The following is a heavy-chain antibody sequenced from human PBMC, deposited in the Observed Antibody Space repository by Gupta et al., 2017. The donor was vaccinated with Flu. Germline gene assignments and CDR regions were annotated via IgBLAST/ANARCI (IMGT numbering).Heavy chain of an antibody. J-gene: IGHJ4*02. CDR2: ISSSSSYI. V-gene: IGHV3-21*01. D-gene: IGHD6-19*01. CDR1: GFTFSSYS. Sequence: EVQLVESGGGLVKPGGSLRLSCAASGFTFSSYSMNWVRQAPGKGLEWVSSISSSSSYIYYADSVKGRFTISRDNAKNSLYLQMNSLRAEDTAVYYCASTAVAGTDFDYWGQGTLVTVSS. CDR3: ASTAVAGTDFDY.